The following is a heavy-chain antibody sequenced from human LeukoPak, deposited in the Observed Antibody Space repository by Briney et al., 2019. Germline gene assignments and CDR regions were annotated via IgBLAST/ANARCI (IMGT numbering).Heavy chain of an antibody. Sequence: SGGSLRLSCAASGFTFSSFGMHWVREAPGKGLVWVAIIWYNGRNETYAVSVKGRFTISRDNSKNTLYLYMNSLRAEDTAVYYCARESRGELFAPPDYWGQGTLVTVSS. CDR3: ARESRGELFAPPDY. J-gene: IGHJ4*02. D-gene: IGHD3-10*01. V-gene: IGHV3-33*01. CDR2: IWYNGRNE. CDR1: GFTFSSFG.